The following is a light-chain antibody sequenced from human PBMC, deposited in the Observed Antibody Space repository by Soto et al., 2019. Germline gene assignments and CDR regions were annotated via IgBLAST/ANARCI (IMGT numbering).Light chain of an antibody. CDR2: DVS. CDR3: CSYAGSYTYV. Sequence: QSVLTHPRSVSASPGQSVTISCTGTSSDVGGYNYVSWYQQHPGKAPKLMIYDVSKRPSGVPDRFSGSKSGNTASLTISGLQAEDEADYYCCSYAGSYTYVFGTGTKVTVL. CDR1: SSDVGGYNY. V-gene: IGLV2-11*01. J-gene: IGLJ1*01.